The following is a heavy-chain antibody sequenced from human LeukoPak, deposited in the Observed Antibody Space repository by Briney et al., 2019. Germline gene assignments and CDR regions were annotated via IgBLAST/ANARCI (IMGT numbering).Heavy chain of an antibody. D-gene: IGHD2-15*01. V-gene: IGHV1-2*06. CDR1: GYTFTGYY. J-gene: IGHJ4*02. Sequence: ASVKVSCKASGYTFTGYYMHWVRQAPGQGLEWMGRINPNSGGTNYAQKFQGRVTMTRDTSISTAYMELSRLRSDDTAVYYCAREVGAGYCSGGSCVYWGQGTLVTVSS. CDR3: AREVGAGYCSGGSCVY. CDR2: INPNSGGT.